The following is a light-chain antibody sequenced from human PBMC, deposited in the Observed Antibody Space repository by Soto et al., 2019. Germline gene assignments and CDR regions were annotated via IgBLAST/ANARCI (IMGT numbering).Light chain of an antibody. J-gene: IGKJ1*01. V-gene: IGKV1-5*03. Sequence: DIQMIQSPSTLSASVGDRVTITCRASQSISSRLAWYQQKPGKAPKLLIYKASSLESGVPSRFSGSGSGTEFTLTISSLQPDDFATYYCQQYNRYSRTFGQGTKVDTK. CDR1: QSISSR. CDR2: KAS. CDR3: QQYNRYSRT.